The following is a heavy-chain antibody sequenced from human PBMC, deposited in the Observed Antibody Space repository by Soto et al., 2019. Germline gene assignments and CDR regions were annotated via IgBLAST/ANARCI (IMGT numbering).Heavy chain of an antibody. D-gene: IGHD2-15*01. J-gene: IGHJ4*02. Sequence: SETLSLTCTVSGGSISSYYWSWIRQPPGKGLEWIGYIYYSGSTNYNPSLKSRVTISVDTSKNQFSLKLSSVTAAATAVYYCGRDPGGGAPFDYWGQGTLVTVSS. V-gene: IGHV4-59*01. CDR3: GRDPGGGAPFDY. CDR2: IYYSGST. CDR1: GGSISSYY.